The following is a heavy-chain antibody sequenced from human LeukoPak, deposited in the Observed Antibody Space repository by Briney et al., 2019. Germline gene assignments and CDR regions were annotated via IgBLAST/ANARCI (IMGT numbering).Heavy chain of an antibody. V-gene: IGHV3-23*01. CDR1: GFTFSSYA. D-gene: IGHD1-26*01. CDR3: AKDRGDVGATRPGYFQH. CDR2: ISGSGGST. Sequence: GGSLRLSCAASGFTFSSYAMSWVRQAPGKGLEWVSAISGSGGSTYYADSVKGRFTISRDNSKNTLYLQMNSLRAEDTAVYYCAKDRGDVGATRPGYFQHWGQGTLVTVSS. J-gene: IGHJ1*01.